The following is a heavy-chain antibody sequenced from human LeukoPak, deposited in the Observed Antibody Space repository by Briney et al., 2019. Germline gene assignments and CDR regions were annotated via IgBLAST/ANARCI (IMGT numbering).Heavy chain of an antibody. CDR3: AKGDLNVVEAGAVKLSFAY. CDR1: GFTFSSYA. D-gene: IGHD2-2*01. CDR2: ISGSGGST. J-gene: IGHJ4*02. Sequence: QTGGSLRLSCAASGFTFSSYAMSWVRQAPGKGLEWVSAISGSGGSTYYADSVKGRFTISRDNSKNTLYLQMNSLRAEDTAVYYCAKGDLNVVEAGAVKLSFAYWGQGILVTVSS. V-gene: IGHV3-23*01.